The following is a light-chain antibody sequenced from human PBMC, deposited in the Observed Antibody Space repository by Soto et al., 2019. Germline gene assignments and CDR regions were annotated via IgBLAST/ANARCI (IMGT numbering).Light chain of an antibody. V-gene: IGLV1-44*01. CDR3: AAWDDSLNGM. J-gene: IGLJ3*02. Sequence: QSVLTQPPSASGTPGQRVTISCSGSSSNIGSNTVNWYQQVPGTAPKLLIYSNNQRPSGVPDRFSGSKSGTSASLAISGLQSEDEADYYCAAWDDSLNGMFGGGTKVPS. CDR2: SNN. CDR1: SSNIGSNT.